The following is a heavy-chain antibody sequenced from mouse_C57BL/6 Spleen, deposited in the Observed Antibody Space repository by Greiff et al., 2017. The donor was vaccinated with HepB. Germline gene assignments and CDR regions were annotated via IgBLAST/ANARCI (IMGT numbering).Heavy chain of an antibody. CDR1: GYAFSSSW. Sequence: QVQLQQSGPELVKPGASVKISCKASGYAFSSSWMNWVKQRPGKGLEWIGRIYPGDGDTNYNGKFKGKATLTADKSSSTAYMQLSSLTSEDSAVYFCARRGYDYEDYYAMDYWGQGTSVTVSS. V-gene: IGHV1-82*01. CDR3: ARRGYDYEDYYAMDY. J-gene: IGHJ4*01. D-gene: IGHD2-4*01. CDR2: IYPGDGDT.